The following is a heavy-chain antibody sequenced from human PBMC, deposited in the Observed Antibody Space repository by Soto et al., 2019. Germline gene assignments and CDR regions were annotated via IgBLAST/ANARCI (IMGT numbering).Heavy chain of an antibody. J-gene: IGHJ6*02. CDR2: ISYDGSNK. CDR3: ARDLVVVVAATPDYYYGMDV. Sequence: QHGGSLRLSCAASGFTFSSYAMHWVRQAPGKGLEWVAVISYDGSNKYYADSVKGRFTISRDNSKNTLYLQMNSLRAEDTAVYYCARDLVVVVAATPDYYYGMDVWGQGTTVTVSS. CDR1: GFTFSSYA. D-gene: IGHD2-15*01. V-gene: IGHV3-30-3*01.